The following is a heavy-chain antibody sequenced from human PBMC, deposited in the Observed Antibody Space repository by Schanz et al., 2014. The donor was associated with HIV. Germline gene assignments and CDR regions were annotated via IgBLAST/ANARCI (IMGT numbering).Heavy chain of an antibody. V-gene: IGHV3-30*18. Sequence: QVQLVESGGGVVQPGRSLRLSCVASAFNFDSYGMHWVRQAPGKGLEWVAVISYDGTKKHYADSVKGRFTISRDNSRNALYLHMNSLRADDTAIYYCVKAYSSGFSGAGSWGQGALVTVSS. D-gene: IGHD5-18*01. CDR2: ISYDGTKK. J-gene: IGHJ5*02. CDR1: AFNFDSYG. CDR3: VKAYSSGFSGAGS.